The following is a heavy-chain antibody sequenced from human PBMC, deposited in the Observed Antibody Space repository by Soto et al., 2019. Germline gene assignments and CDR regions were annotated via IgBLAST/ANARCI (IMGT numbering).Heavy chain of an antibody. CDR3: ARDQLRPGILYSLGVLLPEYGL. J-gene: IGHJ4*02. CDR1: GFAFSTLA. D-gene: IGHD3-22*01. V-gene: IGHV3-23*01. Sequence: PXESLRLSCAASGFAFSTLAMTWVRQAPGKGLEWVAAISVSGNNAYYADSVKGRFTISRDNSQNSVFLQMSSLRADDTAVYYCARDQLRPGILYSLGVLLPEYGLWGQGTLVTVSS. CDR2: ISVSGNNA.